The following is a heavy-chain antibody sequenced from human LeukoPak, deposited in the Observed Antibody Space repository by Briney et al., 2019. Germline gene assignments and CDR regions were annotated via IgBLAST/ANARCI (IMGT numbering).Heavy chain of an antibody. Sequence: SVKVSGKASGGTFSSYAISWVRQAPGQGLEWMGGIIPIFGTANYAQKFQGRVTITADESTSTAYMELSSLRSEDTAVYYCARGRYDSSCYQYYFDYWGQGTLVTVSS. V-gene: IGHV1-69*01. D-gene: IGHD6-25*01. CDR3: ARGRYDSSCYQYYFDY. J-gene: IGHJ4*02. CDR1: GGTFSSYA. CDR2: IIPIFGTA.